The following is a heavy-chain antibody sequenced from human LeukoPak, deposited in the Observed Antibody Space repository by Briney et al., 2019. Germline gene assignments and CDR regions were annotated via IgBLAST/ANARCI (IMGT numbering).Heavy chain of an antibody. D-gene: IGHD4-17*01. V-gene: IGHV1-2*02. J-gene: IGHJ4*02. Sequence: ASVKVSCKASGYTFTSYDINWVRQATGQGLEWMGWINPNSGGTNYAQKFQGRVTMTRDTSISTAYMELSRLRSDDTAVYYCARVTDYGDYKLDYWGQGTLVTVSS. CDR1: GYTFTSYD. CDR3: ARVTDYGDYKLDY. CDR2: INPNSGGT.